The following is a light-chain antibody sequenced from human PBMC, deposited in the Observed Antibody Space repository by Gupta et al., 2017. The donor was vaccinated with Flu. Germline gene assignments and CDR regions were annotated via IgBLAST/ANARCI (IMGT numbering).Light chain of an antibody. J-gene: IGKJ1*01. CDR1: QSVLYTSNNKNY. CDR3: QQYYTTPWT. V-gene: IGKV4-1*01. CDR2: WAS. Sequence: SLGERATIHCKSSQSVLYTSNNKNYLAWYQQKPGQAPQLLIYWASTRESGVPDRFSGSGSGTDFTLTISSLQAEDVAVYYCQQYYTTPWTFGQGTKVEIK.